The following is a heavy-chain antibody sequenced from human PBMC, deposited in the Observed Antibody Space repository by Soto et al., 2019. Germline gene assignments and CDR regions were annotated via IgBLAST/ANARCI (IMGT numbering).Heavy chain of an antibody. CDR1: GGTFSTYS. D-gene: IGHD6-13*01. V-gene: IGHV1-69*01. J-gene: IGHJ6*02. Sequence: QVQLVQSGAEVKKPGSSVKVSCKASGGTFSTYSISWVRQAPGQGLQWMGGTIPLFGTANYAQKFQGRLTITADESTSTAYMELSSLRSEDTAVDYCARGGQHHKPSYDYTMDVWGQGTTVTVSS. CDR2: TIPLFGTA. CDR3: ARGGQHHKPSYDYTMDV.